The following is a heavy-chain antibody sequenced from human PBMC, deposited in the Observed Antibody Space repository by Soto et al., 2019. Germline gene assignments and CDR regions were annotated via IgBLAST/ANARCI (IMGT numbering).Heavy chain of an antibody. CDR2: INHSGST. D-gene: IGHD2-21*02. V-gene: IGHV4-34*01. CDR3: AILGGEVVTATSDY. Sequence: SETLSLTCAVYGGSFSGHYWSWIRQPPGKGLEWIGEINHSGSTNYNPSLKSRVTISVDTSKNQFSLKLSSVTAADTAVYYCAILGGEVVTATSDYWGQGTLVTVSS. CDR1: GGSFSGHY. J-gene: IGHJ4*02.